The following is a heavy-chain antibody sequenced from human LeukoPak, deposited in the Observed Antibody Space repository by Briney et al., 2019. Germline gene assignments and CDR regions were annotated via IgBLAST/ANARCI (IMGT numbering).Heavy chain of an antibody. V-gene: IGHV4-4*02. D-gene: IGHD3-10*01. Sequence: SETLSLTCAVSGVSISSNSWWSWVRQPPGKGLEWIWEIYHSGTTNYNPSLRSRVSISVDKSKNQFSLKLSSVTAADTAVYYCARLYGSGSSAFDYWGQGTLVTVSS. CDR3: ARLYGSGSSAFDY. CDR1: GVSISSNSW. CDR2: IYHSGTT. J-gene: IGHJ4*02.